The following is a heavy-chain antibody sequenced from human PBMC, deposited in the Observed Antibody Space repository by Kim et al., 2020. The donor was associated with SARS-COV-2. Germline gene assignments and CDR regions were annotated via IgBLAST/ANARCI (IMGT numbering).Heavy chain of an antibody. CDR2: INAGNGNI. CDR1: GYTFTNYA. D-gene: IGHD3-9*01. CDR3: ARDFFIIAYDI. J-gene: IGHJ4*02. V-gene: IGHV1-3*01. Sequence: ASVKVSCKASGYTFTNYAIQWVRQAPGQGLEWMGWINAGNGNIKYSQKFQGRATLTWDTSASTASLEWRALPSKAPPGIYFARDFFIIAYDIWARGPLV.